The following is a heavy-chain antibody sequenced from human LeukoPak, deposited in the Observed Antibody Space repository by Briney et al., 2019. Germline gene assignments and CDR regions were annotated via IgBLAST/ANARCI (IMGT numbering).Heavy chain of an antibody. CDR3: ARDSSSYDSSGPLY. J-gene: IGHJ4*02. CDR1: GGSISSGGHY. CDR2: IYYSGKT. Sequence: PSQTLSLTCSVSGGSISSGGHYWSWIRQHPGKGLEWIGNIYYSGKTYYNPSLNSRVMISVDKSENQFSLNLSSVTAADTAIYYCARDSSSYDSSGPLYWGQGTLVTVSS. V-gene: IGHV4-31*03. D-gene: IGHD3-22*01.